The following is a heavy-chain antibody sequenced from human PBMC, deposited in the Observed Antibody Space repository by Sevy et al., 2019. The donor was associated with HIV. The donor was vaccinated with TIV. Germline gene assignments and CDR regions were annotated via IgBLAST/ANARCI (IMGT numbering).Heavy chain of an antibody. D-gene: IGHD6-6*01. Sequence: SETLSLTCTVSGDSISSYYWSWMRQPPGKGLEWIGYIHYSGSTNYNPSLKSRVTISVDTSKSKFSLNLNSVTAADTAVYFCARASGQSTSSCYFAFWGQGTLVTVSS. CDR3: ARASGQSTSSCYFAF. CDR2: IHYSGST. V-gene: IGHV4-59*01. CDR1: GDSISSYY. J-gene: IGHJ4*02.